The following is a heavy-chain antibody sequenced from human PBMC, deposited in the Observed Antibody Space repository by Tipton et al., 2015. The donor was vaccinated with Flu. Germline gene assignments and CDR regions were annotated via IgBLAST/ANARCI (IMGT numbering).Heavy chain of an antibody. CDR2: INPDGSST. V-gene: IGHV3-74*01. J-gene: IGHJ4*02. CDR3: ARGPLGPTYSSSW. CDR1: GFIFSSYW. D-gene: IGHD6-13*01. Sequence: SLRLSCAASGFIFSSYWMHWVRQAPGKGLVWVSRINPDGSSTSYADSVKGRFTISRDNAMNTLYLQMNSLRAEDTAVYYCARGPLGPTYSSSWWGQGTLFTVSS.